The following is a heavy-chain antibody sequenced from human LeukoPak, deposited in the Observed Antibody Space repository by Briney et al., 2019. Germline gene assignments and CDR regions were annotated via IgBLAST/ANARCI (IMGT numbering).Heavy chain of an antibody. CDR2: IWYDGSNK. Sequence: GRSLRLSCAASGFTFSSYGMHWVRQAPGKGLEWVAVIWYDGSNKYYADSVKGRFTMSRDNSNNTLYLQMNSLRAEDTAVYYCARVRLWSGLWYYMDVWGKGTTVTVSS. D-gene: IGHD3-3*01. J-gene: IGHJ6*03. V-gene: IGHV3-33*01. CDR3: ARVRLWSGLWYYMDV. CDR1: GFTFSSYG.